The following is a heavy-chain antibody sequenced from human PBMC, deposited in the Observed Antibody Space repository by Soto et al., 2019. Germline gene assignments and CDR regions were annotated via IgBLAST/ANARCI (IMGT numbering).Heavy chain of an antibody. J-gene: IGHJ4*02. D-gene: IGHD1-26*01. Sequence: GGSLRLSCAASGFTFSSYSMNWVRQAPGKGLEWVSYISSSGSNIYYADSVKGRFTISRDNAKNSLYLQMNSLRDEDTAVYYFARDRGSNYYFDYWGQGTLVTSPQ. V-gene: IGHV3-48*02. CDR1: GFTFSSYS. CDR2: ISSSGSNI. CDR3: ARDRGSNYYFDY.